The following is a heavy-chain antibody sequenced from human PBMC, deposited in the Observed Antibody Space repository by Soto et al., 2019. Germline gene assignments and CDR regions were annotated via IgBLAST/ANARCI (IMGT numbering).Heavy chain of an antibody. CDR3: VITKLGYYDFWSGSLEYYYYMDV. Sequence: GVSLRLSCAASGFTFSSYWMHWVRQAPGKGLVWVSRINSDGSSTSYADSVKGRFTISRDNAKNTLYLQMNSLRAEDTAVYYCVITKLGYYDFWSGSLEYYYYMDVWGKGTTVNVSS. CDR1: GFTFSSYW. J-gene: IGHJ6*03. V-gene: IGHV3-74*01. CDR2: INSDGSST. D-gene: IGHD3-3*01.